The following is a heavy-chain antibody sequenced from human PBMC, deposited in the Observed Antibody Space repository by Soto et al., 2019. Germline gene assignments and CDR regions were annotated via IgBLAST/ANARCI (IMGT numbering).Heavy chain of an antibody. CDR1: GYTFTSYG. CDR2: ISAYNGNT. Sequence: ASVKVSCKASGYTFTSYGISWVRQAPGQGLEWMGWISAYNGNTNYAQKLQGRVTMTTDTSTSTAYMELRSLRSDDTAVYYCARVEWIQLWFVGKWFDPWGQGTLVTVSS. CDR3: ARVEWIQLWFVGKWFDP. D-gene: IGHD5-18*01. V-gene: IGHV1-18*01. J-gene: IGHJ5*02.